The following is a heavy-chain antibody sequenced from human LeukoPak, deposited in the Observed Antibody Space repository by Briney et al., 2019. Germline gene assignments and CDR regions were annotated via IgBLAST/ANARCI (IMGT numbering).Heavy chain of an antibody. V-gene: IGHV3-7*01. CDR2: IKQDGSEK. CDR3: ASEAGSGYYLGWLDP. CDR1: GFTFSSYW. D-gene: IGHD3-22*01. Sequence: GGSLRLSCAASGFTFSSYWMSWVRQAPGKGLEWVANIKQDGSEKYYVDSVKGRFTISRDNAKNSLYLQMNSLRAEDTAVYYCASEAGSGYYLGWLDPWGQGTLVTVSS. J-gene: IGHJ5*02.